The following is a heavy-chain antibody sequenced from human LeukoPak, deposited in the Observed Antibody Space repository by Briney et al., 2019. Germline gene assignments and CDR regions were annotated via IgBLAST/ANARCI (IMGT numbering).Heavy chain of an antibody. CDR1: GGSISSSSYY. V-gene: IGHV4-39*01. J-gene: IGHJ3*02. D-gene: IGHD6-13*01. CDR3: ARHRIPAADDAFDI. Sequence: PSETLSLTRTVSGGSISSSSYYWGWIRQPPGKGLEWIGSIYYSGSTYYSPSLKSRVTISVDTSKNQFSLKLNSVTAADTAVYYCARHRIPAADDAFDIWGQGTMVAVSS. CDR2: IYYSGST.